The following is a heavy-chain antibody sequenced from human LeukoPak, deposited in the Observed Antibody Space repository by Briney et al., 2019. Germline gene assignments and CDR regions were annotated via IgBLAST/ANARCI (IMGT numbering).Heavy chain of an antibody. Sequence: GWSLRLSCVASGFTFLSYGMHWVRQAPGRGLEGVAVIWYDGSNKYYADSVKGRFTISRDNSKNTLYRQMNSLRAEDTAAYYCAPHGMDVWGQGTTVTVSS. CDR2: IWYDGSNK. CDR1: GFTFLSYG. V-gene: IGHV3-33*01. CDR3: APHGMDV. J-gene: IGHJ6*02.